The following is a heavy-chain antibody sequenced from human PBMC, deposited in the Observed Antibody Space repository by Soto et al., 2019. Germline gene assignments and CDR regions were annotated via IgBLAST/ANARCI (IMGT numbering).Heavy chain of an antibody. Sequence: GGSLRLSCAASGFTFGSYWMSWVRQAPGKGLEWVANINPGGREKNYVNSVKGRFSISRDDAERSHHLQMNSLRAEDTAVYYCAKYGSGNYGAYALDIWGQGTMVTVSS. CDR3: AKYGSGNYGAYALDI. CDR2: INPGGREK. D-gene: IGHD3-10*01. V-gene: IGHV3-7*01. CDR1: GFTFGSYW. J-gene: IGHJ3*02.